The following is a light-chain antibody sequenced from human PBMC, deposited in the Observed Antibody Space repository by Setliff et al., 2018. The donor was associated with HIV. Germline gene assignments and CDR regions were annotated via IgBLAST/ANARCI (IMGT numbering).Light chain of an antibody. Sequence: QSALTQPPSASGTPGQRVTISCSGTSSNIGSRTVNWYQQVPGTAPKLLIFDNNERPSGVPDRFSASKSGTSASLAISGLQSEDEADYYCASWDDSLNGQVFGTGTKVTVL. CDR1: SSNIGSRT. CDR3: ASWDDSLNGQV. J-gene: IGLJ1*01. CDR2: DNN. V-gene: IGLV1-44*01.